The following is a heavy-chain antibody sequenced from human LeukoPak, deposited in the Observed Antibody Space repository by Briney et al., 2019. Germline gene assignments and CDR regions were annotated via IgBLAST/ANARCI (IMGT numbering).Heavy chain of an antibody. J-gene: IGHJ6*03. CDR3: ATAILIGGYMDV. CDR1: GYTLTELS. D-gene: IGHD3-9*01. Sequence: EASVKVSCKVSGYTLTELSMHWVRQAPGKGLEWMGGFDPEDGETIYAQKFQGRVTMTEDTSTDTAYMELSSLRSEDTAVYYCATAILIGGYMDVWGKGTTVTVSS. CDR2: FDPEDGET. V-gene: IGHV1-24*01.